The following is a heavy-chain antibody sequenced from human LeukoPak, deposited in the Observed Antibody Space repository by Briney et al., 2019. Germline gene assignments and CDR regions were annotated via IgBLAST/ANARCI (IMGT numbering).Heavy chain of an antibody. CDR3: AKPSITGTKGSAFDI. D-gene: IGHD1-7*01. V-gene: IGHV3-20*04. CDR1: GFTFDGYG. CDR2: INWNGGST. Sequence: GGSLRLSCAASGFTFDGYGMSWVRQAPGKGLEWVSGINWNGGSTGYADSVKGRFTISRDNAKNSLYLQMNSLRAEDTASYYCAKPSITGTKGSAFDIWGQGTMVTVSS. J-gene: IGHJ3*02.